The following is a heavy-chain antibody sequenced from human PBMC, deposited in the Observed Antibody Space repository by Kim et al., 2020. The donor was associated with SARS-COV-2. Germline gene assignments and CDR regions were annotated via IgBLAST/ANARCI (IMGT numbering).Heavy chain of an antibody. CDR2: TDYTGTT. J-gene: IGHJ4*01. Sequence: SETLSLTCSVSGGSIMIDYWSWIRQSPGKGLEWIAYTDYTGTTDSNPSLKSRVTISVDTSKNQFFLSLRSVTAADTAVYYCARHPAGQNFAYWGQGILVT. V-gene: IGHV4-59*08. CDR1: GGSIMIDY. CDR3: ARHPAGQNFAY. D-gene: IGHD2-2*01.